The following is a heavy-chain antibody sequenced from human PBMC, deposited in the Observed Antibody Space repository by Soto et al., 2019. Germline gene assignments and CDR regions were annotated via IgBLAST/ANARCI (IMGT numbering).Heavy chain of an antibody. CDR2: IYPGDSDI. J-gene: IGHJ6*02. V-gene: IGHV5-51*01. CDR1: GYSFTSYW. Sequence: GESLKISCKGSGYSFTSYWIGWVRQMPGKGLEWMGIIYPGDSDIRYSPSFQGQVTISADKSISTAYLQWSGLKASDTAIYYCARQLPYGGNSYYGMDVWGQGTTVTVSS. CDR3: ARQLPYGGNSYYGMDV. D-gene: IGHD2-15*01.